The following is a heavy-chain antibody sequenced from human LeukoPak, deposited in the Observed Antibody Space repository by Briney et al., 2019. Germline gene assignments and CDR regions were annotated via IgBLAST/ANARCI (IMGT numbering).Heavy chain of an antibody. CDR3: ATRNYCSSTSCRSHYYYYGMDV. Sequence: GGSLRLSCAASGFTFSSYSMNWVRQAPGKGLEWVSYISSSSSTIYYADSVKGRFTISRDNAKHSLYLQMNSLRAEDTVVYYCATRNYCSSTSCRSHYYYYGMDVWGQGTTVTVSS. CDR1: GFTFSSYS. D-gene: IGHD2-2*01. V-gene: IGHV3-48*04. J-gene: IGHJ6*02. CDR2: ISSSSSTI.